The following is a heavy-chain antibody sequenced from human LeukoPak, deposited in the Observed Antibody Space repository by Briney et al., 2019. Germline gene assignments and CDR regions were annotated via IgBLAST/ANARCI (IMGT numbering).Heavy chain of an antibody. CDR3: ARHVGYGNNWFDP. V-gene: IGHV4-59*08. CDR2: TYYSGTS. CDR1: GGTISGYY. Sequence: KASETLSLTCTVAGGTISGYYWSWIRQPPGKGLEWIGYTYYSGTSNYNPSLKSRVTISVDTSKDQYSLKLRSVTAADTAVYYCARHVGYGNNWFDPWGQGNPVTVSS. J-gene: IGHJ5*02. D-gene: IGHD5-18*01.